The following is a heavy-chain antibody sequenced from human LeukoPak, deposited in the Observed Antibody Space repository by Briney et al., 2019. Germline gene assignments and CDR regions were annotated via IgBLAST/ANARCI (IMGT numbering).Heavy chain of an antibody. CDR1: GFTFSSYW. J-gene: IGHJ4*02. V-gene: IGHV3-7*03. CDR2: IKQDGSEK. D-gene: IGHD5-12*01. CDR3: AKGAYDYIEIAYFDY. Sequence: GGSLRLSCAASGFTFSSYWMSWVRQAPGKGLEWVANIKQDGSEKYYVDSVKGRFTISRDNAKKSLYLQMNSLRAEDTAVYYCAKGAYDYIEIAYFDYWGQGSLVTVSS.